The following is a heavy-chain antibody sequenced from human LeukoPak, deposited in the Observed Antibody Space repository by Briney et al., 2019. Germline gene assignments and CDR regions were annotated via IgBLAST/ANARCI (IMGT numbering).Heavy chain of an antibody. CDR2: ILYSGNT. V-gene: IGHV4-59*08. CDR1: GGSISGYY. J-gene: IGHJ4*02. Sequence: SETLSLTCTVSGGSISGYYWNWIRQPPGKGLEWIGHILYSGNTNYSPSLKSRVTISVDTSKNQFSLKLTSVTAADTAIYYCARHSSGLYYFDYWGQGTLVTVSS. CDR3: ARHSSGLYYFDY. D-gene: IGHD6-19*01.